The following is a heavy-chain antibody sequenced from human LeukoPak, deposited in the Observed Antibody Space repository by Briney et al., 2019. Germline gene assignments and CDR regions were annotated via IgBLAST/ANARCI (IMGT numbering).Heavy chain of an antibody. CDR2: IWYDGSNK. Sequence: GGSLRLSCAASGFTFSSYGMHWVRQAPGKGLEWVAVIWYDGSNKYYADSVKGRFTISRDNSKNTLYLQMNSLRAEDTAVYYCAKGTEFFGYYFDYWGQGTLVTVSS. J-gene: IGHJ4*02. D-gene: IGHD3-3*01. CDR3: AKGTEFFGYYFDY. V-gene: IGHV3-33*06. CDR1: GFTFSSYG.